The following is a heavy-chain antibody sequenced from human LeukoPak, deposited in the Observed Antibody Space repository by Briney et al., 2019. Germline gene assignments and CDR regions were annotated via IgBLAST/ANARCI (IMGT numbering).Heavy chain of an antibody. J-gene: IGHJ4*02. Sequence: PGGSLRLSCAASGFTFSSYAISWVRQAPGKGLEWVSAMSGSGGSTYYADPVKGRFTISRDNSKNTLYLQMNSLRAEDTAVYYCATLDGIAVAATFDYWGQGTLVTASS. CDR3: ATLDGIAVAATFDY. CDR1: GFTFSSYA. D-gene: IGHD6-19*01. CDR2: MSGSGGST. V-gene: IGHV3-23*01.